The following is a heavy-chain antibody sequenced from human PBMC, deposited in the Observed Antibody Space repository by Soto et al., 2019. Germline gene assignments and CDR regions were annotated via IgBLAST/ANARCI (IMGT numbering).Heavy chain of an antibody. CDR2: IYPGDSDT. CDR3: ARQAGIAAPLQLSSSWFDP. CDR1: GYSFTSYW. J-gene: IGHJ5*02. Sequence: GESLKISCKGSGYSFTSYWIGWVRQMPGKGLEWMGIIYPGDSDTRYSPSFQGQVTISADKSISTAYLQWSSLKASDTAMYYCARQAGIAAPLQLSSSWFDPWGKETLATLAS. D-gene: IGHD6-13*01. V-gene: IGHV5-51*01.